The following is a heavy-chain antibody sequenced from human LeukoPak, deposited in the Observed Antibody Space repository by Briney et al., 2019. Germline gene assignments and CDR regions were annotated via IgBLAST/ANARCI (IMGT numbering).Heavy chain of an antibody. D-gene: IGHD3-16*01. Sequence: SETLSLTCTVSGGSISSYYWSWIRQPPGKGLEWIGYIYYSGSTNYNPSLKSRVTISLDTSKNQFSLKLSSVTAADTAVYYCARSRGGYGDYGSWFDPWGQGILVTVSS. V-gene: IGHV4-59*01. CDR1: GGSISSYY. J-gene: IGHJ5*02. CDR2: IYYSGST. CDR3: ARSRGGYGDYGSWFDP.